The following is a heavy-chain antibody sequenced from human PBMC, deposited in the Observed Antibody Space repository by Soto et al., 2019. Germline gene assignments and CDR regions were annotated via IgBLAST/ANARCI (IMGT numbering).Heavy chain of an antibody. CDR2: ISYDESNK. Sequence: QVQLVESGGGVVQPGRSLRLSCAASGFTFSSYGMHWVRQAPGKGLEWVAVISYDESNKYYADSVKGRFTISRDNSKNTLYLQMNSLRAEDTAVYYCAQPADSSGYLLVYWGQGTLVTVSS. CDR1: GFTFSSYG. J-gene: IGHJ4*02. V-gene: IGHV3-30*03. CDR3: AQPADSSGYLLVY. D-gene: IGHD3-22*01.